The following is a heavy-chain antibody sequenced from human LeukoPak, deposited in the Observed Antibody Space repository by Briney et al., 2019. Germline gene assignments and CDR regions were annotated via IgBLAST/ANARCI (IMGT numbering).Heavy chain of an antibody. CDR3: AKDHGQLGTNDFDY. D-gene: IGHD6-6*01. CDR2: ISYDGSNK. CDR1: GFTFSSYG. V-gene: IGHV3-30*18. J-gene: IGHJ4*02. Sequence: GGSLRLSCAASGFTFSSYGMHWVRQAPGKGLEWVAVISYDGSNKYYADSVKGRFTISRDNSKNTLNLQMNSLRAEDTAVYYCAKDHGQLGTNDFDYWGQGTLVTVSS.